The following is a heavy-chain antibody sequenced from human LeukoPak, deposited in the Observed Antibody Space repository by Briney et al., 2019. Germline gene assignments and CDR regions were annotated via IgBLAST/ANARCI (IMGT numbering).Heavy chain of an antibody. Sequence: GESRQSSCQGSGYSFTSYLIGWVRQVPGKGRKWMGINYPGDSDARYSPSFQCRVTISSDKSISTPYLQWRRLKASDSAMYYCARRRDLYSGSYYPFDYWGRGTLPSVSS. V-gene: IGHV5-51*01. CDR2: NYPGDSDA. D-gene: IGHD1-26*01. CDR1: GYSFTSYL. J-gene: IGHJ4*02. CDR3: ARRRDLYSGSYYPFDY.